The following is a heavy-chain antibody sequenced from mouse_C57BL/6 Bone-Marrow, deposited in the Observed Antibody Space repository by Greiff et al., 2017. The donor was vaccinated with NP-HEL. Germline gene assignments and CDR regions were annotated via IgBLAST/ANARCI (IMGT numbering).Heavy chain of an antibody. CDR3: ARGAY. CDR2: IYPGDGDT. V-gene: IGHV1-80*01. Sequence: QVQLQQSGAELVKPGASVTISCKASGYEFSNYWMNWVKQRPGKGLEWIGQIYPGDGDTTYNGKFKDKATLTADKSSSTAYMQLSRLTSEDSAVYFCARGAYWGQGTLVTVSA. J-gene: IGHJ3*01. CDR1: GYEFSNYW.